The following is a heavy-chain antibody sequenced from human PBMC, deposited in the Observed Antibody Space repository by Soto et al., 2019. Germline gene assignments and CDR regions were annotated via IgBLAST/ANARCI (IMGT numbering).Heavy chain of an antibody. D-gene: IGHD2-15*01. CDR3: TSQYCSGGSCYGYYFDY. CDR1: GFTFSGSA. J-gene: IGHJ4*02. Sequence: EVQLVESGGGLVQPGGSLKLSCAASGFTFSGSAMHWVRQASGKGLEWVGRIRSKANSYATAYAASVKGRFTISRDDSKNTAYLQMNSLKTEDTAVYYCTSQYCSGGSCYGYYFDYWGQGTLVTVSS. CDR2: IRSKANSYAT. V-gene: IGHV3-73*01.